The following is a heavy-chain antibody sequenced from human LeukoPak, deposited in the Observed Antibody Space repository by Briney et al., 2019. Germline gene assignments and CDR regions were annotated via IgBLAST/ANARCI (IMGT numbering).Heavy chain of an antibody. V-gene: IGHV3-23*01. D-gene: IGHD2-15*01. CDR1: GFTFISYA. Sequence: GGSLRLSCAASGFTFISYAMSWVRQAPGRGLEWVSAISGSGGSTYYADAVKGRFTISRDNSKNTLYLQMNSLRAEDTAVYYCAKSIVSSNYFVYWGQGTLVTVSS. J-gene: IGHJ4*02. CDR2: ISGSGGST. CDR3: AKSIVSSNYFVY.